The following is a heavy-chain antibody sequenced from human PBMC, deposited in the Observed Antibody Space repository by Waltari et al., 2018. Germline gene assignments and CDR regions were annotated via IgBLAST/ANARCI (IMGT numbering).Heavy chain of an antibody. Sequence: EVQLMESGGGLVQPGGSLRLSCAASGFSVSGVYMTWVRQAPGKGLQWVSIIYSGGSTYYADSVKGRFTISRDNSKNTVFLQMNSLRVDDTAVYYCARPVGNETWGQGTLVTVSS. CDR3: ARPVGNET. CDR1: GFSVSGVY. D-gene: IGHD1-26*01. J-gene: IGHJ5*02. CDR2: IYSGGST. V-gene: IGHV3-53*01.